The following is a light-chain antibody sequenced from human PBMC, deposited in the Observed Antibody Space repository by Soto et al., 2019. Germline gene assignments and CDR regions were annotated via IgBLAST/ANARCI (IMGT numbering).Light chain of an antibody. CDR1: QSVGSNY. J-gene: IGKJ5*01. CDR2: GAS. V-gene: IGKV3-20*01. Sequence: IVWPQSPGTLSLSPGKRATLSCRASQSVGSNYLAWYQQKPGQAPRLLIYGASSRATGIPDRFSGSGSGTDFTLIISRLEPEDFAVYYCQQYSTSPITFGQGTRLEI. CDR3: QQYSTSPIT.